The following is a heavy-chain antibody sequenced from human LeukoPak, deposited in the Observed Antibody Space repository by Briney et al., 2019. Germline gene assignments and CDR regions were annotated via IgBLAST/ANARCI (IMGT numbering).Heavy chain of an antibody. CDR1: GFTFSSYA. Sequence: PGGSLRLSCAASGFTFSSYAMSWVRQAPGKGLEWVSAISGSGSSTYYADSVKGRFTISRDNSKSTLYLQMNSLRAEDTALYYCAKRDGYNSNPLKDWGQGTLVTVSS. V-gene: IGHV3-23*01. CDR3: AKRDGYNSNPLKD. CDR2: ISGSGSST. D-gene: IGHD5-24*01. J-gene: IGHJ4*02.